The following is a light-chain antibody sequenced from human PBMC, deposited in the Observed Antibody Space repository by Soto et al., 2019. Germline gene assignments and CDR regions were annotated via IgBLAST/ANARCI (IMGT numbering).Light chain of an antibody. V-gene: IGKV3-20*01. CDR1: QSVRSSS. CDR2: GAS. J-gene: IGKJ1*01. Sequence: ETVLTQSPGTLSLSPGERATLSCRASQSVRSSSLAWYQQKPGQAPRLLIYGASSRATGIPDRFSGSGSGKDFTLTISRLEPEDFAVYYCQQYGNSPRTFGQGTKVDIK. CDR3: QQYGNSPRT.